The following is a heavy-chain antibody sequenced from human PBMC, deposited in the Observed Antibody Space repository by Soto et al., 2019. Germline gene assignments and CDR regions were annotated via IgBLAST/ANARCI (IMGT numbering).Heavy chain of an antibody. CDR2: INSDGSST. CDR1: GFTFSSYW. Sequence: GGSLRLSCAASGFTFSSYWMHWVRQAPGKGLVWVSRINSDGSSTSYADSVKGRFTISRDNAKNTLYLQMNSLRAEDTAVYYCARGEEQLVGSYYYYYGMDVWGQGTTVTVSS. J-gene: IGHJ6*02. D-gene: IGHD6-6*01. CDR3: ARGEEQLVGSYYYYYGMDV. V-gene: IGHV3-74*01.